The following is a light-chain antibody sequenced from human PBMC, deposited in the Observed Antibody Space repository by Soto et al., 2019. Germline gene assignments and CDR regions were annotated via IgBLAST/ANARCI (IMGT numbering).Light chain of an antibody. CDR2: EVS. Sequence: QSALTQPASVSGSPGQSITISCTGTSSDVGGYNYVSWYQQHPGKAPKVMIYEVSHRPSGVSDRFSGSKSGNTASLTISGLQAEDEADYYCISYTTSSTLVVFGGGTKLTVL. CDR1: SSDVGGYNY. CDR3: ISYTTSSTLVV. V-gene: IGLV2-14*01. J-gene: IGLJ2*01.